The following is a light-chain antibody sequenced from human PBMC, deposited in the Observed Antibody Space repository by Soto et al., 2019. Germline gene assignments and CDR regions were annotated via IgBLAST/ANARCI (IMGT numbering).Light chain of an antibody. CDR2: DVT. Sequence: QSALTQPASVSGSPGQSVTISCSGSSSDVGAYNYVSWYQRHPGKAPKLMIYDVTNRPSGVSNRFSGSKSGNTASLTISGLQVEDEADYFGSSYTSSRTVVFGGGTKLTVL. CDR3: SSYTSSRTVV. V-gene: IGLV2-14*01. J-gene: IGLJ3*02. CDR1: SSDVGAYNY.